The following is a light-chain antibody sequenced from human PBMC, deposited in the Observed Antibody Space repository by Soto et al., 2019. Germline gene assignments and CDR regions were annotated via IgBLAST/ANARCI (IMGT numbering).Light chain of an antibody. V-gene: IGKV3-20*01. Sequence: EIVLTQSPGTLSLSPGERATLSCRASQSVSSNSLAWYQQKPGQAPRLLIFGASSRATGIPDRFSGSGSGTDFTLTINRLEPEDFAVYYCQQYSGSPYTFGQGTKLEIK. CDR3: QQYSGSPYT. CDR1: QSVSSNS. J-gene: IGKJ2*01. CDR2: GAS.